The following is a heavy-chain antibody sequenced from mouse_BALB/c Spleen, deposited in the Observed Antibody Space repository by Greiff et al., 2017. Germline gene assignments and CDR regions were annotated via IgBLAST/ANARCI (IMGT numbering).Heavy chain of an antibody. CDR1: GYTFTSYW. J-gene: IGHJ3*01. Sequence: VQLQQSGTVLARPGASVKMSCKASGYTFTSYWMHWVKQRPGQGLEWIGAIYPGNSDTSYNQKFKGKAKLTAVTSTSTAYMELSSLTNEDSAVYYCTREKTNYYYGSSPFAYWGQGTLVTFSA. CDR3: TREKTNYYYGSSPFAY. D-gene: IGHD1-1*01. CDR2: IYPGNSDT. V-gene: IGHV1-5*01.